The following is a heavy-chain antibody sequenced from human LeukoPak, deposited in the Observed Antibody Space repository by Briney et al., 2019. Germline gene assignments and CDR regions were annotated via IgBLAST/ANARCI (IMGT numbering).Heavy chain of an antibody. CDR1: GFTFSGSA. Sequence: GGSLRLSCAASGFTFSGSAMHWVRQASGKGLEWVGRIRSKTHTYATAYAALVKGRFTISRDDSKNTAYLQMNSLKTEDTAVYYCTRHGGRDYYDSSEDAFDIWGQGTMVTVSS. D-gene: IGHD3-22*01. CDR2: IRSKTHTYAT. CDR3: TRHGGRDYYDSSEDAFDI. J-gene: IGHJ3*02. V-gene: IGHV3-73*01.